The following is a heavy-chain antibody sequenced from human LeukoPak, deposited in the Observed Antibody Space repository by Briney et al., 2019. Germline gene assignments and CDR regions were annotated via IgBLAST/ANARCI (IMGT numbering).Heavy chain of an antibody. CDR1: DDFITMYY. CDR3: TRGLQERDIIRGFDF. D-gene: IGHD3-10*01. Sequence: SETLSLTCSVSDDFITMYYWTWIRQPAGRGLEWIVRVYSTGTPNYNPSLKSRLAMSVDTSKNQFSLTLNSVTAADTAVYFCTRGLQERDIIRGFDFWGPGILVTVSS. J-gene: IGHJ4*01. V-gene: IGHV4-4*07. CDR2: VYSTGTP.